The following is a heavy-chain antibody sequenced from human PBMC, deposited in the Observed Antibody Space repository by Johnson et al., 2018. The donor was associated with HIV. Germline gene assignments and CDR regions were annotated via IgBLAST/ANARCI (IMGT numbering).Heavy chain of an antibody. CDR3: AGGPDRTHYKFWSGWSDAFDM. Sequence: LVESGGGLVQPGGSLRLSCAASGFTVSSNYMTWVRQAPGKGLEWVSVIYSGGSTYYADSVKGRFTISRDNSKNTLYLQINSLRAEDTAVYYWAGGPDRTHYKFWSGWSDAFDMWGQGTMVTVSS. J-gene: IGHJ3*02. CDR1: GFTVSSNY. V-gene: IGHV3-66*01. D-gene: IGHD3-3*01. CDR2: IYSGGST.